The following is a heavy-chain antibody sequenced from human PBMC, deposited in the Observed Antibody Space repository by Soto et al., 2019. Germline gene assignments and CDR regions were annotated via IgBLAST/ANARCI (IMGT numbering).Heavy chain of an antibody. D-gene: IGHD6-19*01. J-gene: IGHJ4*02. V-gene: IGHV4-59*01. CDR1: GGSISGSY. Sequence: SETLSLTCSVSGGSISGSYWSWIRQSPGKGPEWLGYVYYTGSTNYSPSLRSRVSISVDTSKNEFSLRLSSVTAADTAVYFCARSVAVPGAHIDYWGQGTQVTVSS. CDR3: ARSVAVPGAHIDY. CDR2: VYYTGST.